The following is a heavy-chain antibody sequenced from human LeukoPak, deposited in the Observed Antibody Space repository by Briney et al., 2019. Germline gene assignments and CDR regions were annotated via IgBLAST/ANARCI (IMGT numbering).Heavy chain of an antibody. CDR1: GFTFYDYA. V-gene: IGHV3-9*01. CDR3: AKDMGPSTIAAAGIGY. J-gene: IGHJ4*02. Sequence: PGRSLRLSCAASGFTFYDYAMHWVRQAPGKGLEWVSGISWNSGSIVYADSVKGRVTISRDNAKNSLYLQMNSLRAEDTALYYCAKDMGPSTIAAAGIGYWGQGTLVTVSS. D-gene: IGHD6-13*01. CDR2: ISWNSGSI.